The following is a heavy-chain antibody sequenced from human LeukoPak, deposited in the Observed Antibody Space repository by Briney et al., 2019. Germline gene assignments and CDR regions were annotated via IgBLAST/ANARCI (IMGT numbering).Heavy chain of an antibody. CDR3: AREFVSGCDSTTCPFFWFDP. Sequence: KPSETLSLTCTVSDYSISSGHYWGWIRQPPGKGLEWIASFYHNGHTNYNPSLKTRVTISIDTSNNQFSLDLNSVTAADTAVYYCAREFVSGCDSTTCPFFWFDPWGPGTLVIVSS. J-gene: IGHJ5*02. D-gene: IGHD2-2*01. V-gene: IGHV4-38-2*02. CDR2: FYHNGHT. CDR1: DYSISSGHY.